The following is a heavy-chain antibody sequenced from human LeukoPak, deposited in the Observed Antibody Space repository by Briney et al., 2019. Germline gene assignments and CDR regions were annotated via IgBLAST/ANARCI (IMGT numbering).Heavy chain of an antibody. CDR2: ISWNSGSI. Sequence: GGSLRLSCAASGFTFNAHAMHWVRQAPGKGLEWASGISWNSGSIGYADSVKGRFTISRDNAKNSLYLQMNSLRAEDTALYYCAKDGYSYGEYFDYWGQGTLVTVSS. D-gene: IGHD5-18*01. CDR1: GFTFNAHA. CDR3: AKDGYSYGEYFDY. V-gene: IGHV3-9*01. J-gene: IGHJ4*02.